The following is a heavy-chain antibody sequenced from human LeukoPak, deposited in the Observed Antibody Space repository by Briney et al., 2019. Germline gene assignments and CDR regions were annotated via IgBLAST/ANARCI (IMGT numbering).Heavy chain of an antibody. V-gene: IGHV3-66*02. J-gene: IGHJ4*02. CDR3: ARDYWNAGYFDY. D-gene: IGHD1-1*01. CDR2: IYSGGST. Sequence: GGSLRLSCAVSGFTVSSNYMSWVRQAPGKGLEWVSVIYSGGSTYYAGFVKGRFTISRDNSKNTLYLQMNSLRPEDTAVYYCARDYWNAGYFDYWGQRTLVTVSS. CDR1: GFTVSSNY.